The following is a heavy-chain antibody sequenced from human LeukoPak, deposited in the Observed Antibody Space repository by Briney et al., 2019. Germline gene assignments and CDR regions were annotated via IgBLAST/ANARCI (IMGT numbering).Heavy chain of an antibody. Sequence: GESLKISCKASGYRFTTYWVAWVRQMPGKGLEWMGMISPGDFDTRYTPSFKGQVTISVDKSISTAYLQWSSLKASDTAIYYCARHQGGMDVWGQGTTVTVSS. J-gene: IGHJ6*02. CDR3: ARHQGGMDV. CDR2: ISPGDFDT. CDR1: GYRFTTYW. V-gene: IGHV5-51*01.